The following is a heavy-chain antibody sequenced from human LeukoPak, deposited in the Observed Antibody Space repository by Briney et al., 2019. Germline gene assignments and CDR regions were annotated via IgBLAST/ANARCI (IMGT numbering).Heavy chain of an antibody. J-gene: IGHJ5*02. CDR2: INPNNGGT. V-gene: IGHV1-2*02. Sequence: ASVKVSCKASGYTFTGYYMHWVRQAPGQGLGWMGWINPNNGGTNYAQKFQGRVTMTRDTSISTAYMELSRLRSDDTAVHYCAREGPRGIAAAGTRVNWFDPWGQGTLVTVSS. D-gene: IGHD6-13*01. CDR3: AREGPRGIAAAGTRVNWFDP. CDR1: GYTFTGYY.